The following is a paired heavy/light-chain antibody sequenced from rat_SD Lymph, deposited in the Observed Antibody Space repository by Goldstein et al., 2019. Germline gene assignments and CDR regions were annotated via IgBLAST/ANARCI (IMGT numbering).Light chain of an antibody. CDR2: YAT. CDR1: QDIGNN. J-gene: IGKJ5*01. Sequence: DIQMTQSPSSMSASLGDRVTITCQASQDIGNNLIWFQQKPGKSPRPMIYYATNLANGVPSRFSGSRSGSDYSLTISSLESEDMADYHCLQYKQYPLTFGSGTKLEIK. CDR3: LQYKQYPLT. V-gene: IGKV14S1*01.
Heavy chain of an antibody. Sequence: EVQLVESGGGLVQPGRSLKLSCVASGFTFSNYGMNWIRQAPGKGLEWVAYISSGSSYIYYAETVKGRFTISRDNAKNTLYLQMTSLRSEDTALYYCARREAAMDYWGQGVMVTVSS. CDR3: ARREAAMDY. CDR1: GFTFSNYG. J-gene: IGHJ2*01. D-gene: IGHD1-2*01. V-gene: IGHV5-34*01. CDR2: ISSGSSYI.